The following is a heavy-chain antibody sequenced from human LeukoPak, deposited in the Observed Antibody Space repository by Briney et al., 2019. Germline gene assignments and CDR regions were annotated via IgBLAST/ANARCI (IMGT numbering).Heavy chain of an antibody. D-gene: IGHD3/OR15-3a*01. V-gene: IGHV4-39*01. J-gene: IGHJ4*02. CDR2: IYYSGST. CDR3: ASQTGSGLFILP. Sequence: SETLSLTCTVSGGSISSYYWGWIRQPPGKGLEWIGSIYYSGSTYYNPSLKSRVTISVDTSKNQFSLRLTSVTAADTAVYYCASQTGSGLFILPGGQGTLVTVSS. CDR1: GGSISSYY.